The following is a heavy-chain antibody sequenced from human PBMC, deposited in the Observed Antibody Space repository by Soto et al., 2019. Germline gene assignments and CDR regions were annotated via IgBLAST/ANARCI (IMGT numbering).Heavy chain of an antibody. CDR1: GFTFTSSA. CDR3: AADRGVGATTDYYYYGMDV. CDR2: IVVGSGNT. D-gene: IGHD1-26*01. V-gene: IGHV1-58*01. Sequence: SVKVSCKASGFTFTSSAVQWVRQARGQRLEWIGWIVVGSGNTNYAQKFQERVTITRDMSTSTAYMELSSLRSEDTAVYYCAADRGVGATTDYYYYGMDVWGQGTTVTVSS. J-gene: IGHJ6*02.